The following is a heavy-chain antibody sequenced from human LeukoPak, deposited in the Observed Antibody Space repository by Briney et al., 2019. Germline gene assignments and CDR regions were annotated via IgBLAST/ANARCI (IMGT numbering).Heavy chain of an antibody. D-gene: IGHD1-26*01. Sequence: GGSLRLSCAASGFTFSSYAMHWVRQAPGKGLEWVAVISYDGSNKYYADSVKGRFTISRDNAKNSLYLQMNSLRAEDTAVYYCARGGAYSGSRLNWGQGTLVTVSS. CDR1: GFTFSSYA. CDR3: ARGGAYSGSRLN. J-gene: IGHJ4*02. V-gene: IGHV3-30*04. CDR2: ISYDGSNK.